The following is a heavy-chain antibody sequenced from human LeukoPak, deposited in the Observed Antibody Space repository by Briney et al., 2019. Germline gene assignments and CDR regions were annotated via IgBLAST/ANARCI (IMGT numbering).Heavy chain of an antibody. J-gene: IGHJ4*02. V-gene: IGHV3-33*01. CDR2: IWYDGSNK. Sequence: GRSLRLSCAASGFTFSSYGMLWVRQAPGKGLEWVAVIWYDGSNKYYADSVKGRFTISRDNSKNTLYLQMNSLRAEDTAVYYCARDSSRYNWNYGSFDYWGQGTLVTVSS. CDR1: GFTFSSYG. CDR3: ARDSSRYNWNYGSFDY. D-gene: IGHD1-7*01.